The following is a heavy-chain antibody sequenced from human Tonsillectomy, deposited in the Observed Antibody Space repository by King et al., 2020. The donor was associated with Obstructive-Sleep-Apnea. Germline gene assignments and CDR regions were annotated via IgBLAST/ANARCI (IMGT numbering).Heavy chain of an antibody. J-gene: IGHJ4*02. D-gene: IGHD4-17*01. V-gene: IGHV3-64D*09. Sequence: VQLVESGGGLVQPGGSLRLSCSASGFTFSSYAMHWVRQAPGKGLEYVSAISSNGGSTYYADSVKGRFTISRDNSKNTLYLQMSSLRAEDTAVNYCVKEAHDYGEVYYFDYWGQGTLVTVSS. CDR2: ISSNGGST. CDR1: GFTFSSYA. CDR3: VKEAHDYGEVYYFDY.